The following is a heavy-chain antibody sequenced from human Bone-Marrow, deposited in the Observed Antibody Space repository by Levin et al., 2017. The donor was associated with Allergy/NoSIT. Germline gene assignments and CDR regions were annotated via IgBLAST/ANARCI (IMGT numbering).Heavy chain of an antibody. Sequence: QPGGSLRLSCAGSGFTFTAYTLHWVRQAPGKGLEWVAAVYLDGRQNFYADSVKGRFTISRDSSKNTLNLLMNSLKPDDTALYYCAKEADAFDIWGQGTMVTGSS. V-gene: IGHV3-30*04. CDR3: AKEADAFDI. CDR2: VYLDGRQN. CDR1: GFTFTAYT. J-gene: IGHJ3*02.